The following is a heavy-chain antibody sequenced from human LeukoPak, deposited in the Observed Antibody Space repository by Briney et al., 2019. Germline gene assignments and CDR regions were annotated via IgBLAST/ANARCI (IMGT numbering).Heavy chain of an antibody. CDR2: IYSGGST. J-gene: IGHJ3*02. CDR1: GFTVSSNY. D-gene: IGHD4-23*01. Sequence: GGSLRLSCAASGFTVSSNYMSWVRQAPGKGLEWVSVIYSGGSTYYADSVKGRFTISRDNSKNTLYLQMNSLRAEDTAVYYCARVALFYGGNPINDAFDIWGQGTMVTVSS. V-gene: IGHV3-53*01. CDR3: ARVALFYGGNPINDAFDI.